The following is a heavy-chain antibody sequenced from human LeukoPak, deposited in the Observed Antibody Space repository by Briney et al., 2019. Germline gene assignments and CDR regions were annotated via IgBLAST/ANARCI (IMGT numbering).Heavy chain of an antibody. CDR3: TREGGGTDFHDAFDI. V-gene: IGHV3-48*03. CDR1: GFTFNTYE. Sequence: GGSLRLSCAASGFTFNTYEMNLVRQAPGKGLEWVSYISIGGQVIHYADSVRGRFILSRDNAKISLYLQMNSLRDEDTAIYYCTREGGGTDFHDAFDIWGQGTMVTVSS. CDR2: ISIGGQVI. J-gene: IGHJ3*02. D-gene: IGHD1-26*01.